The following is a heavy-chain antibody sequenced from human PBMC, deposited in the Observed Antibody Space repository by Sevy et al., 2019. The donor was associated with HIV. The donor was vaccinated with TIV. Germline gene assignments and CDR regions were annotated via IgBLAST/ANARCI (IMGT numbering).Heavy chain of an antibody. J-gene: IGHJ4*02. Sequence: ASVKVSCKASGYTFTSYGISWVRQAPGQGLEWMGWISAYNGNTNNAQKLQGRVTMTTDTSTRTPYMELRSLGSDDTAVYYGARDGENGDYYFDYWGQGTLVTVSS. CDR3: ARDGENGDYYFDY. D-gene: IGHD4-17*01. CDR2: ISAYNGNT. CDR1: GYTFTSYG. V-gene: IGHV1-18*01.